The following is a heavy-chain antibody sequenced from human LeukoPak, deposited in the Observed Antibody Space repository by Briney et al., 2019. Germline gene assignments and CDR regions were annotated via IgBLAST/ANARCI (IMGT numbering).Heavy chain of an antibody. J-gene: IGHJ4*01. D-gene: IGHD2-15*01. CDR1: GFTFPTNP. Sequence: GGSLRLSCAASGFTFPTNPMHWVRQAPGKGLEWVAVIWYDGSNEDYADSVKGRFTISRDISKRTVYLQMNTLRAEDTAVYYCARAGVGSGLDYWGHGTQVTVSS. CDR3: ARAGVGSGLDY. V-gene: IGHV3-33*08. CDR2: IWYDGSNE.